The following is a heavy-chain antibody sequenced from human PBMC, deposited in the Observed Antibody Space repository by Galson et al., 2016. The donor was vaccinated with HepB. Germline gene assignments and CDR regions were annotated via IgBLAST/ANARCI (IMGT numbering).Heavy chain of an antibody. V-gene: IGHV3-15*01. CDR3: ATMKLGYCSVTSCYGAFDF. D-gene: IGHD2-2*01. J-gene: IGHJ3*01. CDR2: IKSDTDGGTT. CDR1: GFTFTNAW. Sequence: SLRLSCAASGFTFTNAWMPWVRQAPGKGLEWVGRIKSDTDGGTTDYAAPVKGRFTISRDDWKNTVYLQMDSLKTEDTAVYYCATMKLGYCSVTSCYGAFDFWGQGTVITVSS.